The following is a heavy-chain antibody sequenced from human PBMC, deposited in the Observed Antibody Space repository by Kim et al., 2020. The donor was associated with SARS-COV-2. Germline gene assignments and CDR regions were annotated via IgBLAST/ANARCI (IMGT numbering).Heavy chain of an antibody. V-gene: IGHV3-74*01. J-gene: IGHJ5*02. CDR3: AKVGDYDSSGFYAFFRS. D-gene: IGHD3-22*01. Sequence: SVNGRFTISRDNAKNTLYLQMNGLRTEDTAVYYCAKVGDYDSSGFYAFFRSWCQGTRVTVSS.